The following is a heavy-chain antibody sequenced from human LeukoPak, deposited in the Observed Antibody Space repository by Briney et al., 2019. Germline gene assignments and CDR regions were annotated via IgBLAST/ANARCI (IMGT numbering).Heavy chain of an antibody. CDR1: GFTFTMFG. CDR2: IDARSGIV. D-gene: IGHD3-3*01. Sequence: GGSLRLSCAASGFTFTMFGMNWVRQAPGKGLEWVSYIDARSGIVYYTDSVQGRFTISRDDAKDSVFLQMNSLRVDDTAVYYCARTYDFGRGPPGDAFDNWGQGTLVTVPS. CDR3: ARTYDFGRGPPGDAFDN. V-gene: IGHV3-48*01. J-gene: IGHJ3*02.